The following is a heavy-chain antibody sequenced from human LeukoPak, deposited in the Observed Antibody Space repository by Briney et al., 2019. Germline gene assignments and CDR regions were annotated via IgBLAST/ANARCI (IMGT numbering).Heavy chain of an antibody. Sequence: PSETLSLTCTVSGGSFSGYYWSWIRQPPGKGLEWIGEINHSGSTNYNPSLKSRVTISVDTSKNQFSLKLSSVTAADTAVYYCARGDSSYYGMDVWGQGTTVTVSS. D-gene: IGHD6-13*01. V-gene: IGHV4-34*01. CDR2: INHSGST. CDR1: GGSFSGYY. CDR3: ARGDSSYYGMDV. J-gene: IGHJ6*02.